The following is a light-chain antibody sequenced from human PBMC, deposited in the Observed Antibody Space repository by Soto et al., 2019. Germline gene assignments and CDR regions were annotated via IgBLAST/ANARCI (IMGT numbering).Light chain of an antibody. CDR1: QSVSSY. CDR2: DAS. V-gene: IGKV3-11*01. Sequence: ETVLTQSPATLSLSPGERATRSCRASQSVSSYLAWYQQKPGQGPRLLIYDASNRATGIPARFSVSVSKTEFKLTICGLRTEDFALYYSKQRSNWPLVTFSTGTQVAIK. CDR3: KQRSNWPLVT. J-gene: IGKJ3*01.